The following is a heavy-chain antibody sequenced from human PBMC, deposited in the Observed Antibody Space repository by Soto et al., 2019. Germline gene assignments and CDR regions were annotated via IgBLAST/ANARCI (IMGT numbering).Heavy chain of an antibody. CDR2: ISSSGSTV. Sequence: GGSLRLSCVASGFTFSSSEMNWVRLAPGKGLEWVSYISSSGSTVYHADSMKGRFTVSRDNAKNSVYLDMNSLSAEDTAVYYCARESEDLTSNFDYWGQGTLVTVSS. CDR1: GFTFSSSE. V-gene: IGHV3-48*03. J-gene: IGHJ4*02. CDR3: ARESEDLTSNFDY.